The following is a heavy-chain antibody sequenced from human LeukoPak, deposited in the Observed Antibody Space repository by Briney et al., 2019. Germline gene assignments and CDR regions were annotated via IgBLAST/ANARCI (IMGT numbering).Heavy chain of an antibody. CDR3: ARLTYSGSFRGYFDY. V-gene: IGHV3-64*01. Sequence: PGGSLRLSCAASGFTFSSYAMHWVRQAPGKGLEYVSAISSNGGSTYYANSVKGRFTISRDNSKNTLYLQMGSLRAEDMAVYYCARLTYSGSFRGYFDYWGQGTLVTVSS. J-gene: IGHJ4*02. CDR1: GFTFSSYA. CDR2: ISSNGGST. D-gene: IGHD1-26*01.